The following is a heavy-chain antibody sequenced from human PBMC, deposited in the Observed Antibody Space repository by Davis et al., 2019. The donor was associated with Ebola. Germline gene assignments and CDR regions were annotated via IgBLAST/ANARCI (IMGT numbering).Heavy chain of an antibody. CDR1: GFTFSTYG. J-gene: IGHJ3*02. V-gene: IGHV3-21*01. Sequence: PGGSLRLSCAASGFTFSTYGMNWVRQAPGKGLEWVSSISRDSNYIYYADSVKGRFTISRDNAKNSLYLQMNSLRAEDTAVYYCARHLYHTSCRDAFDIWGQGTMVTVSS. CDR2: ISRDSNYI. CDR3: ARHLYHTSCRDAFDI. D-gene: IGHD3-16*01.